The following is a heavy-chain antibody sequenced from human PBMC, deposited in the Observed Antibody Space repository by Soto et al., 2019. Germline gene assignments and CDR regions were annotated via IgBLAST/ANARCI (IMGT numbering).Heavy chain of an antibody. Sequence: SVKVSCKASGCTFSSYAISWVRQAPGQGLEWMGGIIPIFGTANYAQKFQGRVTITADESTSTAYMELSRLRSEDTAVYYCAREFPSVTTGYYYGMDVWGQGTTVIV. CDR2: IIPIFGTA. CDR3: AREFPSVTTGYYYGMDV. J-gene: IGHJ6*01. V-gene: IGHV1-69*13. CDR1: GCTFSSYA. D-gene: IGHD4-17*01.